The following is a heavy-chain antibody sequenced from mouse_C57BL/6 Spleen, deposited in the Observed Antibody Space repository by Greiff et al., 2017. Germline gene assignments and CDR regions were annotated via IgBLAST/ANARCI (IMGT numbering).Heavy chain of an antibody. D-gene: IGHD2-5*01. J-gene: IGHJ4*01. V-gene: IGHV14-2*01. CDR3: ARSSNYPDY. Sequence: VQLQQSGAELVKPGASVKLSCPASGFNITDYYMHWVKQRTEQGLEWIGRSDPEDGETKYAPKFQSKATITANTSANTTYLQRNSVTSEDTDVYYSARSSNYPDYWGQGTSVTVSS. CDR2: SDPEDGET. CDR1: GFNITDYY.